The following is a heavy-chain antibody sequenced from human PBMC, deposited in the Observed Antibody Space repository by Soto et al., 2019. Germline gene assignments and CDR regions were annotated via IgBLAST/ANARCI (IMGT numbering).Heavy chain of an antibody. J-gene: IGHJ6*02. Sequence: SVKVSCKASGGTFSCYAFSWVRQAPGQGLEWMGGIIPIFGTANYAQKFQGRVTITADESTSTAYMELSSLRSEDTAVYYCARDFGYGDYAYYYGMDVWGQGTTVTVSS. V-gene: IGHV1-69*01. CDR2: IIPIFGTA. CDR1: GGTFSCYA. CDR3: ARDFGYGDYAYYYGMDV. D-gene: IGHD4-17*01.